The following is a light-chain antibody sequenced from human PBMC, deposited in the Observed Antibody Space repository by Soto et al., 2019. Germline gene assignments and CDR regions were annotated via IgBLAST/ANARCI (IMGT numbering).Light chain of an antibody. CDR2: TAS. V-gene: IGKV1-39*01. CDR1: QSISNY. CDR3: QQNSRTPWT. J-gene: IGKJ1*01. Sequence: DIQMTQSPSSLSASVGERVTITCRASQSISNYLNWYQQKPGKAPKLLIYTASSLQSGVPSRFSGSGSGTDFTLTISSLQPEDFATYFCQQNSRTPWTFGQGTKVDIK.